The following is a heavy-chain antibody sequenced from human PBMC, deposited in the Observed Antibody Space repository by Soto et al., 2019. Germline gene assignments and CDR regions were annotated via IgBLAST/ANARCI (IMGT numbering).Heavy chain of an antibody. J-gene: IGHJ2*01. D-gene: IGHD6-13*01. V-gene: IGHV3-30-3*01. CDR2: ISYDGSNK. CDR1: GFTFSSYA. CDR3: AIWEAEAVTRYFDL. Sequence: QVQLVESGGGVVQPGRSLRLSCAASGFTFSSYAMHWVRQAPGKGLEWVAVISYDGSNKYYADSVKGRFTISRDNSKNTLYLKMNSLRAEDTAVYYCAIWEAEAVTRYFDLWGRGTLVTVSS.